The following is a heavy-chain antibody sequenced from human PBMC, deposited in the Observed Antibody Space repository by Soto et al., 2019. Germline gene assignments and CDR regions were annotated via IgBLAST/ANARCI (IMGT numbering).Heavy chain of an antibody. V-gene: IGHV1-2*04. CDR2: INPNSGGT. CDR3: ARVRRLQQWLEPGGERDYYYGMDV. Sequence: QVQLVQSGAEVKKPGASVKVSCKASGYTFTGYYMHWVRQAPGQGLEWMGWINPNSGGTNYAQKFQGWVTMTRDTSISTAYMELSRLRSDDTAVYYCARVRRLQQWLEPGGERDYYYGMDVWGQGTTVTVSS. CDR1: GYTFTGYY. J-gene: IGHJ6*02. D-gene: IGHD6-19*01.